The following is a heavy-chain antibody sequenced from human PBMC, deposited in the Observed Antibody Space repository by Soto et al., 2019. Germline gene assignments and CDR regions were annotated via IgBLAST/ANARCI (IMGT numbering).Heavy chain of an antibody. V-gene: IGHV4-38-2*01. Sequence: NPSETLSLTCAVSGYSISSGYYWGWIRQPPGKGLEWIGSTYHSGSTYYNPPLKSRVTISVDTSKNQFSLKLSSVTAADTAVYYCARRSQKGPRYSSPLSWFDPWGQGTLVTVSS. J-gene: IGHJ5*02. CDR2: TYHSGST. CDR3: ARRSQKGPRYSSPLSWFDP. CDR1: GYSISSGYY. D-gene: IGHD6-13*01.